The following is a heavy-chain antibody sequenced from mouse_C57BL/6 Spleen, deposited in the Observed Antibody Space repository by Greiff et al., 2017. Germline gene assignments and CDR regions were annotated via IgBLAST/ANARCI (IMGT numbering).Heavy chain of an antibody. CDR2: IDPSDSYT. Sequence: VQLQQPGAELVRPGTSVKLSCKASGYTFTSYWMHWVKQRPGQGLEWIGVIDPSDSYTNYNQKFKGKATLTVDTSSSTAYMQLSSLTSEDSAVYYCARWGLLAVVATSAMDYWGQGTTVTV. V-gene: IGHV1-59*01. CDR1: GYTFTSYW. D-gene: IGHD1-1*01. CDR3: ARWGLLAVVATSAMDY. J-gene: IGHJ4*01.